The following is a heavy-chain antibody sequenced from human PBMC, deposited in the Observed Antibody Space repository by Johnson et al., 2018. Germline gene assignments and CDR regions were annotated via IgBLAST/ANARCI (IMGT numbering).Heavy chain of an antibody. CDR3: ARDVVVPAAIAFYYYYGMDV. CDR2: ISSSSSYI. J-gene: IGHJ6*02. Sequence: VQLVESGGGLVKPGGSLRLSCAASGFTFSSYSMNWVRQAPGKGLEWVSSISSSSSYIYYADSVKGRFTISRDNAKNSLYLQMNSLRAEDTAVYYWARDVVVPAAIAFYYYYGMDVGGQGTTVTVSS. D-gene: IGHD2-2*01. CDR1: GFTFSSYS. V-gene: IGHV3-21*01.